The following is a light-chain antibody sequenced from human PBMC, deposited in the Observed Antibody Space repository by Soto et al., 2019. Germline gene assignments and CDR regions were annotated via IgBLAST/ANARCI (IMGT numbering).Light chain of an antibody. V-gene: IGLV2-14*01. CDR2: DVS. CDR3: SSYPSSSTVV. Sequence: QSALTQPASVSGSPGQSITISCTATSSDVGGYNYVSWYQQHPGKAPKLMIYDVSNRPSGVSNRFSGSKSGNTASLTISGLQAEDEADYYCSSYPSSSTVVFGGGTKLTVL. J-gene: IGLJ2*01. CDR1: SSDVGGYNY.